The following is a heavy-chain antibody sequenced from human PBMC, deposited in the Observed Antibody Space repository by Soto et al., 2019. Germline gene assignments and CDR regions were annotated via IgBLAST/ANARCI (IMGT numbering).Heavy chain of an antibody. Sequence: AAVKVSCKASGYSFTDYHIHWVRQAPGQGLEWLGRINPKSGGTSTAQKLQGWVTMTTDTSISTASMELTRLTSDDTAIYYCARGDSTDCSNGVCSFFYNHDMDVWGQGTTVTVSS. CDR3: ARGDSTDCSNGVCSFFYNHDMDV. J-gene: IGHJ6*02. CDR1: GYSFTDYH. V-gene: IGHV1-2*04. D-gene: IGHD2-8*01. CDR2: INPKSGGT.